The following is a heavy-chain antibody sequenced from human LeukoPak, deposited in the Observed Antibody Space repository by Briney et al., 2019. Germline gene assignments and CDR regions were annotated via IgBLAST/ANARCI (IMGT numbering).Heavy chain of an antibody. D-gene: IGHD5-18*01. CDR2: IYTSGST. J-gene: IGHJ3*02. Sequence: SETLSLTCTVSGGSISSYYWSWIRQPAGKGLEWIGRIYTSGSTNYNPSLKSRVTMSVDTSKNQFSLKLSSVTAADTAVYYCARSSRRGYSSYDAFDTRGQGTMVTVSS. CDR3: ARSSRRGYSSYDAFDT. V-gene: IGHV4-4*07. CDR1: GGSISSYY.